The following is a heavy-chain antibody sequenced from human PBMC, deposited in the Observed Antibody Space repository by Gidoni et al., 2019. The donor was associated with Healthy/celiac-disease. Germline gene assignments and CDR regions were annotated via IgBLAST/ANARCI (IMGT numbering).Heavy chain of an antibody. Sequence: EVQLVESGGGLVQPGRSLRLSCAASGFTFDDYAMHWVRQAPGKGLEWVSGISWNSGSIGYADSVKGRFTISRDNAKNSLYLQMNSLRAEDTALYYCAKGVRGIYYGSGSSWGQGTLVTVSS. CDR2: ISWNSGSI. V-gene: IGHV3-9*01. CDR3: AKGVRGIYYGSGSS. J-gene: IGHJ5*02. CDR1: GFTFDDYA. D-gene: IGHD3-10*01.